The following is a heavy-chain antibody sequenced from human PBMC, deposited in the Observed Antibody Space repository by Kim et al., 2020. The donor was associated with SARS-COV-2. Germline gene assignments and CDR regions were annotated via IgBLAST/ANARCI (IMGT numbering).Heavy chain of an antibody. CDR1: GGSISSGGYY. Sequence: SETLSLTCTVSGGSISSGGYYWSWIRQHPGKGLEGIGYIYYSGSTYYNPSLKSRVTISVDTPKNQFSLKLSSVTAADTAVYYCARGASITIFGVVILGGAFDPWGQGTLVTVSS. CDR3: ARGASITIFGVVILGGAFDP. D-gene: IGHD3-3*01. V-gene: IGHV4-31*03. CDR2: IYYSGST. J-gene: IGHJ5*02.